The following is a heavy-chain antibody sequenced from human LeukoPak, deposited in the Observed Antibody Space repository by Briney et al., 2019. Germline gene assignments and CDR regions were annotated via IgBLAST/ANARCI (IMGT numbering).Heavy chain of an antibody. Sequence: GGSLRLSCAASEFTFSSYWMHWVRQAPGKGLVWVSRINSDGSTTNYADSVKGRFTISRDNAKSTLYLQMNSLRAEDTAVYYCAGGPETYYYDSSSYYWGQGTLVTVSS. CDR2: INSDGSTT. CDR1: EFTFSSYW. D-gene: IGHD3-22*01. J-gene: IGHJ4*02. CDR3: AGGPETYYYDSSSYY. V-gene: IGHV3-74*01.